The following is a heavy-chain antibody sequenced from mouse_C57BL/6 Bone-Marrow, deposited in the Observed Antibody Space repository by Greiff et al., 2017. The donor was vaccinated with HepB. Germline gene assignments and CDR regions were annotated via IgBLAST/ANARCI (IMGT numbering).Heavy chain of an antibody. CDR1: GYAFTNYL. J-gene: IGHJ2*01. Sequence: VQLQQSGAELVRPGTSVKVSCKASGYAFTNYLIEWVKQRPGQGLEWIGVSNPGSGGTNYNEKFKGKATLTADKSSSTAYMQLSSLTSEDSAVYFCAREGYGSRYFDYWGQGTTLTVSS. V-gene: IGHV1-54*01. CDR2: SNPGSGGT. CDR3: AREGYGSRYFDY. D-gene: IGHD1-1*01.